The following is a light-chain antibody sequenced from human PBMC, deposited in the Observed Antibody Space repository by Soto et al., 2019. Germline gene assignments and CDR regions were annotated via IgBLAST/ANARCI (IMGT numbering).Light chain of an antibody. J-gene: IGKJ1*01. CDR3: QQYYSTPWT. CDR2: WAS. V-gene: IGKV4-1*01. Sequence: DIVMTQSPDSLAVSLGERATINCKSSQSVLYSSNNKNYLAWYQQKPGQPPKLLIYWASTRESGVPDRFSGRGSGTDFTITIRGLQAEYVAGYYCQQYYSTPWTFRQGTKVEIK. CDR1: QSVLYSSNNKNY.